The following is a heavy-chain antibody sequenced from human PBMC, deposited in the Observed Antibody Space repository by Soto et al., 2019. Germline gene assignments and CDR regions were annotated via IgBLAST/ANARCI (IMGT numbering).Heavy chain of an antibody. CDR1: GFTFSNCG. CDR3: ARCSRNSCYSYGVDV. V-gene: IGHV3-48*02. CDR2: ISDSGATK. J-gene: IGHJ6*02. Sequence: XESLRLSCAASGFTFSNCGMNWVRQTPGKGLEWVSYISDSGATKHYADSVKGRFTISRDNGKDSLYLQMNSLRDEDTAVYFCARCSRNSCYSYGVDVWGQGATVTVPS. D-gene: IGHD2-15*01.